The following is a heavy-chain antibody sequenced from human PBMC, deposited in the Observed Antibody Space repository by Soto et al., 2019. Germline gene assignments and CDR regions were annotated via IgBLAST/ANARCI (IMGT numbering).Heavy chain of an antibody. CDR1: GYTFTNYE. D-gene: IGHD3-3*01. V-gene: IGHV1-8*01. J-gene: IGHJ5*02. CDR3: ARGFQIFGWVKKIDP. CDR2: ISPSSGNT. Sequence: QVQLVQSGAEVKKPGASVTVSCQASGYTFTNYEINWVRQAPGQGLEWLGWISPSSGNTGYPQKFQGRLSMTRNNSMNTAYMELSSLTSDGTAVYYCARGFQIFGWVKKIDPWGQGTLVIVSS.